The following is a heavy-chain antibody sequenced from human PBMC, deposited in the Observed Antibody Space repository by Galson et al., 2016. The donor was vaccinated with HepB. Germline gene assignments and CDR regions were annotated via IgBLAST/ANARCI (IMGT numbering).Heavy chain of an antibody. D-gene: IGHD6-13*01. CDR1: GYSFLRFT. J-gene: IGHJ3*02. V-gene: IGHV7-4-1*02. Sequence: SVKVSCKASGYSFLRFTLNWVRQAPGQGLEWMGWINTNTGNPTYAQGFTGRFVFSLDTSVSTAYLQISSLKAEDTAVYYCARESEAAVGRDASDIWGQGTMVTVSS. CDR3: ARESEAAVGRDASDI. CDR2: INTNTGNP.